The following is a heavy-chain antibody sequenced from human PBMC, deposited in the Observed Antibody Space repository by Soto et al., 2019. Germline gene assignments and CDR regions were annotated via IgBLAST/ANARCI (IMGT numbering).Heavy chain of an antibody. D-gene: IGHD3-3*01. CDR1: GYTFTSYG. CDR3: ARGANDFWSVYYTWFDP. V-gene: IGHV1-18*01. CDR2: ISAYNGNT. J-gene: IGHJ5*02. Sequence: ASVKVSCKASGYTFTSYGISWVRQAPGQGLEWMGWISAYNGNTNYAQKLQGRVTMTTDTSTSTAYMELRSLRSDDTAVYYCARGANDFWSVYYTWFDPWGQGTLVTVSS.